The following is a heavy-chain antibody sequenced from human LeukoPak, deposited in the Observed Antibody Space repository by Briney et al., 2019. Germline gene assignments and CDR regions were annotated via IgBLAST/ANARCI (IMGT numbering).Heavy chain of an antibody. D-gene: IGHD2-15*01. CDR2: IKSKTDGGTA. CDR1: GFALSNAW. CDR3: TRGTFDY. V-gene: IGHV3-15*01. J-gene: IGHJ4*02. Sequence: GGSLRLSCAASGFALSNAWMSWVRQPPGKGLEWVGRIKSKTDGGTADYAAPVKGRFTMSRDDSKNTLYLQMNSLKTEDTAVYYCTRGTFDYWGQGTLVTVSS.